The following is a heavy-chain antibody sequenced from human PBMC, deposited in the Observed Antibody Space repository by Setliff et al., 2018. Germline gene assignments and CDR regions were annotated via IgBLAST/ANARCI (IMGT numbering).Heavy chain of an antibody. V-gene: IGHV7-4-1*02. J-gene: IGHJ4*02. CDR2: INTNTGNP. D-gene: IGHD3-3*01. CDR1: GYTFTSYA. CDR3: ARLHYDFWSGYYRSDY. Sequence: ASVKVSCKASGYTFTSYAMNWVRQAPGQGLEWMGWINTNTGNPTYAQGFTGRFVFSLDTSVSTAYLQISSLKAEDTAVYYRARLHYDFWSGYYRSDYWGQGTLVTVSS.